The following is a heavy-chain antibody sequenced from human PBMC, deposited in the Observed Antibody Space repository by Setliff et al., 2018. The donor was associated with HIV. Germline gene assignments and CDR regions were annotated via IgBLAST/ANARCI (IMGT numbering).Heavy chain of an antibody. Sequence: SETLSLTCTVPGGSINRSNYYWGWIRQPPGTGLEWIGTISYTGSTYYDPSLKSRVTISLDTSKNQFFLKLSSVTAPDTAIYYCARQTWEYYDTLTGYYRSPKNFDSWGQGTLVTVSS. CDR3: ARQTWEYYDTLTGYYRSPKNFDS. J-gene: IGHJ4*02. V-gene: IGHV4-39*01. CDR2: ISYTGST. D-gene: IGHD3-9*01. CDR1: GGSINRSNYY.